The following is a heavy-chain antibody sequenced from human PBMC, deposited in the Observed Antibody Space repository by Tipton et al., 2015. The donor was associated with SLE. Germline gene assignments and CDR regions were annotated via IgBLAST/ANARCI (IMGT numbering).Heavy chain of an antibody. D-gene: IGHD4-11*01. Sequence: TLSLTCAVSCYPISSGYYWGWIRQPAGGGLEWIGRIYTNENTNYNPSLKSRVTMSVDTSKNHFSLKLISVTAADTAVYYCAREFLNPVTTVHYYFDLWGRGTLVTVSS. J-gene: IGHJ2*01. CDR2: IYTNENT. V-gene: IGHV4-61*02. CDR3: AREFLNPVTTVHYYFDL. CDR1: CYPISSGYY.